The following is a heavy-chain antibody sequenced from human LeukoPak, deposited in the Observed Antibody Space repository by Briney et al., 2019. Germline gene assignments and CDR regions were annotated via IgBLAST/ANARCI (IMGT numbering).Heavy chain of an antibody. J-gene: IGHJ4*02. D-gene: IGHD2-15*01. CDR3: AISSGGPYYFDF. CDR1: GFTVSSNY. V-gene: IGHV3-53*01. Sequence: PGGSLRLSCAASGFTVSSNYMSWVRQAPGKGLEWVSVVSSGGSTYYADSVKGRFTLSRENSKKTLYLQMNTLRADDTAVYYCAISSGGPYYFDFWGQGTLVTVSS. CDR2: VSSGGST.